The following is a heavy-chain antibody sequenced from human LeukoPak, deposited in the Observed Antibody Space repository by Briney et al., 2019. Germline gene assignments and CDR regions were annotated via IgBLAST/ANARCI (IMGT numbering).Heavy chain of an antibody. CDR1: GYTFTSYD. CDR3: ARAYQLLFYFDY. J-gene: IGHJ4*02. Sequence: ASVKVSCKASGYTFTSYDINWVRQATGQGLEWMGRMNPNSGGTNYAQKFQGRVTMTRDTSISTAYMELSRLRSDDTAVYYCARAYQLLFYFDYWGQGTLVTVSS. D-gene: IGHD2-2*01. CDR2: MNPNSGGT. V-gene: IGHV1-2*06.